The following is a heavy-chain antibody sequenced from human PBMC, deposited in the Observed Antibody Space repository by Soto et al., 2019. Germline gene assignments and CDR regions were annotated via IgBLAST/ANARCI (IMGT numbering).Heavy chain of an antibody. CDR3: ARAGKYYYGSGSPYYYGMDV. V-gene: IGHV1-18*04. CDR1: GYTFTSYG. CDR2: ISGYNGNT. J-gene: IGHJ6*02. D-gene: IGHD3-10*01. Sequence: QVQLVQSGAEVKKPGASVKVSCKASGYTFTSYGVSWVRQAPGQGLEWMGWISGYNGNTNYAQKLQGRVTMTTDTSRSTAYMELRSLGSDDTAVYYCARAGKYYYGSGSPYYYGMDVWGQGITVTVSS.